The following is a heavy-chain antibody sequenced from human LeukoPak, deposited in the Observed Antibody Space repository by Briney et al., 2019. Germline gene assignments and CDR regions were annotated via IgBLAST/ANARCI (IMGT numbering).Heavy chain of an antibody. CDR2: IRSKANSHAT. V-gene: IGHV3-73*01. CDR1: GFTFSGSA. Sequence: GGSLRLSCAASGFTFSGSAMHWVRQASGKGLEWVGRIRSKANSHATDYAASVKGRFTISRDDSKNTAYLLMNSLKTEDTAVYYCTRHVTVAGTNYWGQGTLVTVSS. CDR3: TRHVTVAGTNY. D-gene: IGHD6-19*01. J-gene: IGHJ4*02.